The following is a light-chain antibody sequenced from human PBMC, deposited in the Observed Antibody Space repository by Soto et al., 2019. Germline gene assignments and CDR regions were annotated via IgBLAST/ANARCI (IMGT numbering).Light chain of an antibody. CDR3: HQYANYPQT. J-gene: IGKJ1*01. CDR2: DVS. CDR1: QSVPKNY. Sequence: EIVLTQSPGTLSLSLGERATLSCRASQSVPKNYLAWYQQDPGQPPRLLVYDVSLRATGIPDRFSGGGSGTDFTLTIRRLEPEDFAVYYCHQYANYPQTFGQGTKIEIK. V-gene: IGKV3-20*01.